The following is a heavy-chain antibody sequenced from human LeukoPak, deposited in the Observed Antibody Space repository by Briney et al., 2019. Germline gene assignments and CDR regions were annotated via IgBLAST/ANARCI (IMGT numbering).Heavy chain of an antibody. CDR3: ASGRQLGY. CDR1: GFTFRSHW. V-gene: IGHV3-7*01. CDR2: IKQDGSEK. D-gene: IGHD3-16*01. Sequence: GGSLRLSCAASGFTFRSHWMSWVRQAPGKGLEWVANIKQDGSEKYYVDSVKGRFTISRDNAKNSLYLQMNSLRAEDTALYYCASGRQLGYWGQGTLVTVSS. J-gene: IGHJ4*02.